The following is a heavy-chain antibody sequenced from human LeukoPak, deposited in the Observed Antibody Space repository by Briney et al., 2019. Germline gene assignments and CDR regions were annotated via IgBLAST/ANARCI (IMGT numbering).Heavy chain of an antibody. J-gene: IGHJ6*03. CDR3: ARGVRPKDTAMVTGPQYYYYYYMDV. CDR1: GVSISSGSYY. V-gene: IGHV4-61*02. Sequence: PSQTLSLTCTVSGVSISSGSYYWSWLRQPAGKGLEWIGRIYTSGSTNYNPSLKSRVTISVDTSKNQFSLKLSSVTAADTAVYYCARGVRPKDTAMVTGPQYYYYYYMDVWGKGTTVTVSS. CDR2: IYTSGST. D-gene: IGHD5-18*01.